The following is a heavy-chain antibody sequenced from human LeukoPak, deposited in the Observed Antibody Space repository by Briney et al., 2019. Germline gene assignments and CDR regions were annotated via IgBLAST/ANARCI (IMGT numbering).Heavy chain of an antibody. CDR3: ARDPGIPAAGTVGYFDY. CDR2: ISSSSRYI. Sequence: GGSLRLSCAASGFTFSTYEMTWVRQSPGKGLEWVSSISSSSRYIYYADSVKGRFTISRDNAKNSLYLQMNSLRAEDTAVYYCARDPGIPAAGTVGYFDYWGQGTLVTVSS. J-gene: IGHJ4*02. CDR1: GFTFSTYE. V-gene: IGHV3-21*01. D-gene: IGHD6-13*01.